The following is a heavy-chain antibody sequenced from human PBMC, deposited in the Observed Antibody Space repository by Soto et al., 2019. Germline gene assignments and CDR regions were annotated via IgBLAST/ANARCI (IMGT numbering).Heavy chain of an antibody. D-gene: IGHD4-4*01. CDR3: ARDGLQLDYYYYMDV. CDR2: ISSSSSTK. V-gene: IGHV3-48*01. J-gene: IGHJ6*03. Sequence: EVQMVESGGGLVQPGGSLRISCAASGFTFSSYSMNWVRQAPGKGLEWVSYISSSSSTKYYADSVKGRFTISRDNAKNSLYLQMNSLRAEDTAVYYCARDGLQLDYYYYMDVWGKGTTVTVSS. CDR1: GFTFSSYS.